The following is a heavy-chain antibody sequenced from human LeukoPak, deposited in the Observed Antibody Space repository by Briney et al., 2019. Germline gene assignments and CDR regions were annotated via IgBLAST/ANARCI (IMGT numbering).Heavy chain of an antibody. V-gene: IGHV1-18*01. CDR3: ARNGDIRFLEWLSYMDV. J-gene: IGHJ6*03. CDR1: GYTFTSYG. Sequence: ASVKVSCKASGYTFTSYGISWVRQAPGQGLEWMGWISAYNGNTNYAQKLQGRVTMTTDTSTSTAYMELSSLRSEDTAVYYCARNGDIRFLEWLSYMDVWGKGTTVTVSS. CDR2: ISAYNGNT. D-gene: IGHD3-3*01.